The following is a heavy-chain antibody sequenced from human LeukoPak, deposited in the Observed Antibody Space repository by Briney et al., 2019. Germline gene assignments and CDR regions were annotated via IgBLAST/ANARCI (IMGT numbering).Heavy chain of an antibody. Sequence: GGSLRLSCAASGLTFSSYSMNWVRQAPGKGLEWISYISFSSRTIYYADSVRGRFTISRDNSKNTLYLQMNSLRAEDTAVYYCAKDQGGYCGGDCSPGDYWGQGTLVTVSS. CDR1: GLTFSSYS. D-gene: IGHD2-21*02. CDR3: AKDQGGYCGGDCSPGDY. J-gene: IGHJ4*02. CDR2: ISFSSRTI. V-gene: IGHV3-48*01.